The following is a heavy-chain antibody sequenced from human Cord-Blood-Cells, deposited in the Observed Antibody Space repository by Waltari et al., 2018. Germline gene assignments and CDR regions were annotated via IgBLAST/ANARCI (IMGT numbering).Heavy chain of an antibody. Sequence: QVQPQQWGAGLLKPSETLSLTCAVYGGSFSGYYWRWIRQPPGKGLEWIGEINHSGSTNYNPSLKSRVTISVDTSKNQFSLKLSSVTAADTAVYYCARGSCSSTSCYAGYYYGMDVWGQGTTVTVSS. CDR3: ARGSCSSTSCYAGYYYGMDV. J-gene: IGHJ6*02. D-gene: IGHD2-2*01. CDR1: GGSFSGYY. V-gene: IGHV4-34*01. CDR2: INHSGST.